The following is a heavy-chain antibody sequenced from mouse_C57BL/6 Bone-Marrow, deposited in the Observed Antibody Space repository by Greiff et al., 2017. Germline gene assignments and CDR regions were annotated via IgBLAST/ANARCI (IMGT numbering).Heavy chain of an antibody. CDR1: GYTFTSYW. Sequence: QVQLKQPGAELVMPGASVKLSCKASGYTFTSYWMHWVKQRPGQGLEWIGEIDPSDSYTNYNQKFKGKSTLTVDKSSSTAYMQLSSLTSEDSAVYYCARSRVLLCDYWGQGTTLTVSS. J-gene: IGHJ2*01. CDR2: IDPSDSYT. CDR3: ARSRVLLCDY. V-gene: IGHV1-69*01. D-gene: IGHD2-1*01.